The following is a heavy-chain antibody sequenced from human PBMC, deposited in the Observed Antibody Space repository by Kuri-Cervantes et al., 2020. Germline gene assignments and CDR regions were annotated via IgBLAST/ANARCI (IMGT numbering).Heavy chain of an antibody. J-gene: IGHJ4*02. V-gene: IGHV4-38-2*01. D-gene: IGHD3-22*01. CDR3: ARVLLVRRYYYDSSGYYYLDY. Sequence: SETLSLTCAVSGYSISNGHYWGWIRQPPGKPLEWLGSMYESGSTYKGPSLKSRVFMSIDTSKNQFSLKLSSVTAADTAVYYCARVLLVRRYYYDSSGYYYLDYWGQGTLVTVSS. CDR1: GYSISNGHY. CDR2: MYESGST.